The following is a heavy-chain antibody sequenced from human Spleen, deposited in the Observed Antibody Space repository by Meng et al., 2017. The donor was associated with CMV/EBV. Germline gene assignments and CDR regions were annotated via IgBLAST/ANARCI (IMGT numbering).Heavy chain of an antibody. CDR1: GSSLSRTHW. V-gene: IGHV4-4*02. Sequence: VSGSSLSRTHWWSWVRQPPGKGLESIGEVYHSGSTTYNPSLGSRVSISLDTSKNHFSLTLTSVTAADTAVYYCARFRVTSHRFDPWGQGALVTVSS. D-gene: IGHD3-3*01. CDR3: ARFRVTSHRFDP. J-gene: IGHJ5*02. CDR2: VYHSGST.